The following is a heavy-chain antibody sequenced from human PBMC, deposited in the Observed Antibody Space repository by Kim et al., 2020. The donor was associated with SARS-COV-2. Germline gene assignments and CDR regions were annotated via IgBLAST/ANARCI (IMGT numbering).Heavy chain of an antibody. CDR2: ISYDGSNK. CDR1: GFTFSSYG. Sequence: GGSLRLSCAASGFTFSSYGMHWVRQAPGKGLEWVAVISYDGSNKYYADSVKGRFTISRDNSKNTLYLQMNSLRAEDTAVYYCARDWGITIFWFFDYWGQGTLVTVSS. CDR3: ARDWGITIFWFFDY. J-gene: IGHJ4*02. D-gene: IGHD3-9*01. V-gene: IGHV3-33*05.